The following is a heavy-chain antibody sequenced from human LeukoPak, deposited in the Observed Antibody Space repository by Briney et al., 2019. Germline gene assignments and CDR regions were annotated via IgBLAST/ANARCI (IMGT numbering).Heavy chain of an antibody. D-gene: IGHD6-13*01. CDR3: ARSSQRPYSSWYWGIYYYYGMDV. CDR1: GGTFSSYA. J-gene: IGHJ6*02. V-gene: IGHV1-69*13. CDR2: IIPIFGTA. Sequence: SVKVSCKASGGTFSSYAIGWVRQAPGQGLEWMGGIIPIFGTANYAQKFQGRVTITADESTSTAYMELSSLRSEDTAVYYCARSSQRPYSSWYWGIYYYYGMDVWGQGTTVTVSS.